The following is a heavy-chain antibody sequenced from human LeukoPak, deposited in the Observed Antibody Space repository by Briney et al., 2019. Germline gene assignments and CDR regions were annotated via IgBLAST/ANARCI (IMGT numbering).Heavy chain of an antibody. CDR3: ARVHSYYDSGDFDY. V-gene: IGHV3-11*01. CDR1: GFTFSDYY. D-gene: IGHD3-10*01. Sequence: GGSLRLSCAASGFTFSDYYMSWIRQAPGKGLEWFSYISSSGSSIYYADSVKGRFTLSRDNAKNSLYLQMNSLRAEDTAVYYCARVHSYYDSGDFDYWGQGTLVTVSS. CDR2: ISSSGSSI. J-gene: IGHJ4*02.